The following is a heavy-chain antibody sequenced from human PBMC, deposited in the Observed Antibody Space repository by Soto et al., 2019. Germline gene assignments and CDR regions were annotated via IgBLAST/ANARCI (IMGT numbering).Heavy chain of an antibody. V-gene: IGHV3-11*01. CDR2: ISSSGSNV. J-gene: IGHJ6*02. Sequence: QVQLVESGGGLVKPGGSLRLSFAASGFTFSDYHMSWIRQAPGKGLEWVSYISSSGSNVYYADSVKGRFTISRDNAKNSLYLQMNCRRIEDTAVYYCARRIVGTTGHAMDVWGQGTTVTVSS. CDR1: GFTFSDYH. CDR3: ARRIVGTTGHAMDV. D-gene: IGHD1-26*01.